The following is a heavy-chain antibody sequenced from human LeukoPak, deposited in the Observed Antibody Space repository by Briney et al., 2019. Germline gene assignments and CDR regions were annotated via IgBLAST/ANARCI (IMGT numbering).Heavy chain of an antibody. Sequence: GGSLRLSCAASGFTFSSYWMSWVRQAPGKGLEWVANIKQDGSEKYYVDSVKDRFTISRDNAKNSLYLQMNSLRAEDTAVYYCARVTDRGSYLGFHAFDIWGQGTMVTVSS. J-gene: IGHJ3*02. CDR2: IKQDGSEK. CDR3: ARVTDRGSYLGFHAFDI. D-gene: IGHD1-26*01. CDR1: GFTFSSYW. V-gene: IGHV3-7*01.